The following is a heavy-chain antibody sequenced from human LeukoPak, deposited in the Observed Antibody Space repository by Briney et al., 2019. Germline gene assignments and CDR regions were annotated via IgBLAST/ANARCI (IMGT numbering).Heavy chain of an antibody. D-gene: IGHD6-6*01. CDR3: ARYSSSNYYYYYMDV. CDR2: INWNGGST. V-gene: IGHV3-20*04. J-gene: IGHJ6*03. CDR1: GFTFSSYS. Sequence: PGGSLRLSCAASGFTFSSYSMNWVRQAPGKGLEWVSGINWNGGSTGYADSVKGRFTISRDNAKNSLYLQMNSLRAEDTALYYCARYSSSNYYYYYMDVWGKGTTVTVSS.